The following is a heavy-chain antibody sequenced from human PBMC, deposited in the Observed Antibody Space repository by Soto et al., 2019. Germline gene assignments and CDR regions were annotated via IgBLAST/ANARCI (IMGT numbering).Heavy chain of an antibody. J-gene: IGHJ6*02. CDR3: ARARGDCGGDCFRYYYYGMEV. CDR1: GGSISSGDYY. D-gene: IGHD2-21*02. CDR2: IYYSGST. V-gene: IGHV4-30-4*01. Sequence: SETLSLTCIVSGGSISSGDYYWSWIRQPPGEGLEWIGYIYYSGSTYYNPSLKSRVTISVDTSKNQFSLKLTSVTAADTAVYYCARARGDCGGDCFRYYYYGMEVWGQGTTVTVSS.